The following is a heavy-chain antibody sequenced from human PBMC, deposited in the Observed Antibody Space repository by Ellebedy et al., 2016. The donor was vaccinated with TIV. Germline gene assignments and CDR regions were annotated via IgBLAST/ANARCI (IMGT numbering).Heavy chain of an antibody. CDR1: GFTFDDYA. D-gene: IGHD4-17*01. Sequence: PGGSLRLSCAASGFTFDDYAMHWVRQAPGKGLEWVSGISWNSGSIDYADSVKGRFTISRDNAKNSLYLQMNSLRAEDTAVYYCVRDPYGADDGWYFDPWGRGTPVTVSS. CDR2: ISWNSGSI. J-gene: IGHJ2*01. CDR3: VRDPYGADDGWYFDP. V-gene: IGHV3-9*01.